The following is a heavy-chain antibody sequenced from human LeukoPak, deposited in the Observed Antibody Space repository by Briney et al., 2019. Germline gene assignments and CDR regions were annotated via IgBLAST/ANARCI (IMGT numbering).Heavy chain of an antibody. CDR2: ISGSSGST. D-gene: IGHD3-22*01. V-gene: IGHV3-23*01. J-gene: IGHJ4*02. CDR1: GFPLKSYH. Sequence: GGSVTLPCAVSGFPLKSYHMLWLRQATGKGVEWVSAISGSSGSTYYADSVKGRFTISRDNSKNSLYLQMNSLRAEDTAVVYCARNAYYYDSIDYWGQGTLVTVSS. CDR3: ARNAYYYDSIDY.